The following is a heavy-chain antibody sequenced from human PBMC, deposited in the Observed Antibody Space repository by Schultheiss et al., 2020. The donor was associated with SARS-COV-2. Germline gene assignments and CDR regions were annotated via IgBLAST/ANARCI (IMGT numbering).Heavy chain of an antibody. Sequence: GGSLRLSCAASGFTFSSYAMHWVRQAPGKGLEWVAVISYDGSNKYYADSVKGRFTISRDNSKNTLYLQMNSLRAEDTAVYYCATYDFWSGYQPPFEYYYMDVWGKGTTVTVAS. CDR3: ATYDFWSGYQPPFEYYYMDV. CDR2: ISYDGSNK. J-gene: IGHJ6*03. CDR1: GFTFSSYA. D-gene: IGHD3-3*01. V-gene: IGHV3-30*04.